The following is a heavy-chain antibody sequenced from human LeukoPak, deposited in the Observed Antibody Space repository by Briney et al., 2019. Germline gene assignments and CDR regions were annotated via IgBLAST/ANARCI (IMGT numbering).Heavy chain of an antibody. V-gene: IGHV3-7*01. CDR3: ARDSPNEGILWWSIDY. D-gene: IGHD2-21*01. J-gene: IGHJ4*02. CDR2: IKQDGSEK. Sequence: GGSLRLSCVASGFTFSRYWMSWVRQAPGKGLEWVANIKQDGSEKYYVDSVKGGFTISRDKDKNSLYLQMNSLRDEDTAVYYCARDSPNEGILWWSIDYWGQGTLVTVSS. CDR1: GFTFSRYW.